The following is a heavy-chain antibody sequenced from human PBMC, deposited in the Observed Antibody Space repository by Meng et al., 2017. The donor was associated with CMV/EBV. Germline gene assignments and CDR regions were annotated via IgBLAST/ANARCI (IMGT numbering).Heavy chain of an antibody. V-gene: IGHV3-23*01. J-gene: IGHJ4*02. CDR3: AKGGYYDSSGPLPSFDY. Sequence: GESLKISCAASGFTFSSYAMSWVRQAPGKGLEWVSAISGSGGSKYYADSVKGRFTISRDNSKNTLYLQMNSQRAEDTAVYYCAKGGYYDSSGPLPSFDYWGQGTLVTVSS. CDR1: GFTFSSYA. D-gene: IGHD3-22*01. CDR2: ISGSGGSK.